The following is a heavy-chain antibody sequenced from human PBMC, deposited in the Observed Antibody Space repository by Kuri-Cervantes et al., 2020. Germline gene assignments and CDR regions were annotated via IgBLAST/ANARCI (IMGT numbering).Heavy chain of an antibody. CDR2: INQDGSKK. CDR3: AKIMLYERDAFDI. Sequence: GESLKISCAASGFTFSSYWMSWVRQAPGKGLEWVANINQDGSKKYYVDSVKGRFTISRDNSKNTLYLQMNSLRAEDTAVYYCAKIMLYERDAFDIWGQGTMVTVSS. V-gene: IGHV3-7*03. J-gene: IGHJ3*02. CDR1: GFTFSSYW. D-gene: IGHD2-8*01.